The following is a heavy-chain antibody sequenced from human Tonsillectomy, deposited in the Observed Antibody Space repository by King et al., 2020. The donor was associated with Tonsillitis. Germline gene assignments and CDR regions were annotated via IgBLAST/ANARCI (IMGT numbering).Heavy chain of an antibody. Sequence: QLVQSGAEVKKPGSSVKVSCKASGGTFSSYAISWVRQAPGQGLEWMGRIIPILGIANYAQKFQGRVTITADKSTSTAYMELSSLRSEDTAVYYCASEIMVVTAMPSAFDIWGQGTMVTVSS. V-gene: IGHV1-69*09. CDR1: GGTFSSYA. CDR2: IIPILGIA. CDR3: ASEIMVVTAMPSAFDI. D-gene: IGHD2-21*02. J-gene: IGHJ3*02.